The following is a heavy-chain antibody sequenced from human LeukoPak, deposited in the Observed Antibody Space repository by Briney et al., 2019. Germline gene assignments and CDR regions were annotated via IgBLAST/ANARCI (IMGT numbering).Heavy chain of an antibody. CDR2: IYNSGST. J-gene: IGHJ4*02. CDR3: ARRSNPPGRIDH. CDR1: GFTVSRNY. V-gene: IGHV3-66*04. Sequence: GGSLRLSCAASGFTVSRNYMSWVRQAPGKGLEWVAAIYNSGSTYYADSVKGRFTISRDNSKNTMYLQMNSLKGEDTAVYYCARRSNPPGRIDHWGQGTLVTVSS. D-gene: IGHD1-14*01.